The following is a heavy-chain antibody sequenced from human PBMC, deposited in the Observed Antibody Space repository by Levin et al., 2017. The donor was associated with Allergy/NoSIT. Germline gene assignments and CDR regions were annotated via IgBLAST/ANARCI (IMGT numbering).Heavy chain of an antibody. CDR3: ARRSPYFFDY. CDR2: VTPSGFTT. J-gene: IGHJ4*02. V-gene: IGHV3-23*01. D-gene: IGHD4-17*01. CDR1: GFTFSSYA. Sequence: GGSLRLSCAASGFTFSSYAMSWVRQAPGKGLEWVSSVTPSGFTTYYADSVKGRFTMSRDDSKNTVYLQVISLRAEDTAVYYCARRSPYFFDYWGQGTLVTVSS.